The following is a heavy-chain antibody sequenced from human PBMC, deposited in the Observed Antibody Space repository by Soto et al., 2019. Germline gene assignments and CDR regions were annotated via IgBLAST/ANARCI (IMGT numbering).Heavy chain of an antibody. CDR1: GFTLSEYG. Sequence: ELQVLESGGGLVQPGGSLRLTCAASGFTLSEYGTSWVRQAPGKGLEWVSFVRGSGDSTYYTDSVKGRFTISRDRSKNTVCLQMNSLRAEDTAVYYCATSNYGERDWGQGTLVTVSS. J-gene: IGHJ4*02. CDR3: ATSNYGERD. CDR2: VRGSGDST. V-gene: IGHV3-23*01. D-gene: IGHD3-10*01.